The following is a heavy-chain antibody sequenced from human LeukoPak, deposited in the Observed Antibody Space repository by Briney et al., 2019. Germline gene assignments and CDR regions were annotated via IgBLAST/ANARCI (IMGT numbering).Heavy chain of an antibody. CDR2: IYYSGYT. Sequence: SETLSLTCTVSGGSISSNYWSWIRQPPGKGLEWIGYIYYSGYTNYNPSLKSRVTMSVDTSKNQFSLKLTSVTAADTAVYYCATLRYCSGGSCYPKYFQHWGQGTLVTVSS. V-gene: IGHV4-59*08. CDR3: ATLRYCSGGSCYPKYFQH. CDR1: GGSISSNY. D-gene: IGHD2-15*01. J-gene: IGHJ1*01.